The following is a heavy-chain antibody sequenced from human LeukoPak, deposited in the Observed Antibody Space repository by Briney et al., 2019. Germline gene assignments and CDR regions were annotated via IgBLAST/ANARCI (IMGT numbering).Heavy chain of an antibody. Sequence: PGGSLRLSCAASGFTFSSPAMSWVRQTPGKGLEWVSSITPSGDGTYYAASVKGRFTISRDNSKNTLYLQMNSLRAEDTAVYYCAKEQYQLRQSAFDIWGQGTMVTVSS. V-gene: IGHV3-23*01. CDR2: ITPSGDGT. J-gene: IGHJ3*02. CDR1: GFTFSSPA. CDR3: AKEQYQLRQSAFDI. D-gene: IGHD2-2*01.